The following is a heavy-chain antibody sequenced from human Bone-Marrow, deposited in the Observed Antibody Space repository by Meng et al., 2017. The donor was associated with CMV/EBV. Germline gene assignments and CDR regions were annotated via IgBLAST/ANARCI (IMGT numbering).Heavy chain of an antibody. Sequence: GESLKISCAASGFTFSSYSMNWVRQAPGKGLEWVSSISSSSSYIYYADSVKGRFTISRDNAKNSLYLQMNSLRAEDTAVYYCARWGHGAAAAWFVPWGQGTRVTGYS. J-gene: IGHJ5*02. D-gene: IGHD6-13*01. V-gene: IGHV3-21*01. CDR1: GFTFSSYS. CDR2: ISSSSSYI. CDR3: ARWGHGAAAAWFVP.